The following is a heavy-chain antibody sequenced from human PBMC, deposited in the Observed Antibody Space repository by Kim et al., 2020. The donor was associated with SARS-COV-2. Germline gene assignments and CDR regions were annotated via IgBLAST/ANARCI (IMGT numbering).Heavy chain of an antibody. D-gene: IGHD3-22*01. V-gene: IGHV3-7*01. CDR1: EFTFSDYW. J-gene: IGHJ4*02. CDR3: AREIVRRDKSYFDY. Sequence: GGSLRLSCAASEFTFSDYWMTWVRQAPGKGLEWVANIKPDSGEKNYVGSVRGRFTISRDNAKSSMYLQMHSLRAEDSAFYYCAREIVRRDKSYFDYWGQGTRVTVSS. CDR2: IKPDSGEK.